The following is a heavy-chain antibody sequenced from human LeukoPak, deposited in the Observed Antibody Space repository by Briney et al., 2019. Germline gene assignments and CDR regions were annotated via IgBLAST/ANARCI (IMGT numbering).Heavy chain of an antibody. V-gene: IGHV4-31*03. J-gene: IGHJ4*02. CDR1: GGSISSGGYY. CDR2: IYYSGST. D-gene: IGHD6-6*01. Sequence: SETLSLTCTVSGGSISSGGYYWSWIRQHPGKGLEWIGYIYYSGSTYYNPSLKSRITISVDTSKNQFSLKLSSVTAADTAVYYCARAGELEGGFDYWGQGTLVTVSS. CDR3: ARAGELEGGFDY.